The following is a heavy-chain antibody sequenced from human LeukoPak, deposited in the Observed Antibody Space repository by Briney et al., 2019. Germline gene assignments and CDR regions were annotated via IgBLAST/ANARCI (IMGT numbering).Heavy chain of an antibody. D-gene: IGHD3-10*01. Sequence: PGGSLRLSCAASGFTVSSSYMNWVRQAPGKGLEWVSVIYSGGSIYYADSVKGRFTISRDNSKNTLYLQMNSLRAEDTAVYYCARAPDRSGSYYGGFDIWGQGTMVTVSS. CDR2: IYSGGSI. V-gene: IGHV3-53*01. CDR3: ARAPDRSGSYYGGFDI. CDR1: GFTVSSSY. J-gene: IGHJ3*02.